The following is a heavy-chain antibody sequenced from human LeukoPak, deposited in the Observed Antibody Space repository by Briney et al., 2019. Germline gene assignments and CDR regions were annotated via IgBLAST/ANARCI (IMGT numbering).Heavy chain of an antibody. CDR3: ARDWTMIARYGMGV. Sequence: QPGGSLRLSCAASGFTVSSNYMSWVRQAPGKGLEWVSVIYSGGSTYYADSVKGRFTISRDNSKNTLYLQVNSLRAEDTAVYYCARDWTMIARYGMGVWGQGTTVTVSS. CDR1: GFTVSSNY. D-gene: IGHD3/OR15-3a*01. CDR2: IYSGGST. V-gene: IGHV3-66*01. J-gene: IGHJ6*02.